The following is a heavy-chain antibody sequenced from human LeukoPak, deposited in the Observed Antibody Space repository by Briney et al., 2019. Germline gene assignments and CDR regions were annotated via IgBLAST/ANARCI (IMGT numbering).Heavy chain of an antibody. D-gene: IGHD3-10*01. CDR2: ISAYNGNT. J-gene: IGHJ4*02. V-gene: IGHV1-18*01. Sequence: ASVKVSCKASGYTFTSYGISWVRQAPGQGLEWMGWISAYNGNTNYAQKLQGRVTMTTDTSTSTAYMELRSLRSDDTAVYYCARDVRGIITKVRGVIIPLDYWGQGTLVTVSS. CDR3: ARDVRGIITKVRGVIIPLDY. CDR1: GYTFTSYG.